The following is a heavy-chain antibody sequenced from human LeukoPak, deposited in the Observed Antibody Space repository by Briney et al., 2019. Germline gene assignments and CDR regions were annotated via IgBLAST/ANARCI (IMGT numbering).Heavy chain of an antibody. J-gene: IGHJ6*03. CDR1: GGSFSGYY. CDR2: INHSGST. V-gene: IGHV4-34*01. CDR3: ARGLVVSYYYYMDV. D-gene: IGHD2-2*01. Sequence: SETLSCTCAVYGGSFSGYYWSWIRQPPGKGLEWIGEINHSGSTNYNPSLKSRVTISVDTSKNQFSLKLSSVTAADTAVYYCARGLVVSYYYYMDVWGKGTTVTVSS.